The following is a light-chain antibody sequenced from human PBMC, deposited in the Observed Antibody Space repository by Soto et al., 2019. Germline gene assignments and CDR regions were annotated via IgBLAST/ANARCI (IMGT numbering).Light chain of an antibody. CDR2: DVS. CDR3: SSYTSSGTLEVV. Sequence: QSALTQPASVSGSPGQSITISCTGTSSDVGGYNYVSWYQQHPGKAPKLMIYDVSNRPSGVSNRFSGSKSGNTASLTISGLQAEDEADYYCSSYTSSGTLEVVFGGGTQLTVL. V-gene: IGLV2-14*01. J-gene: IGLJ2*01. CDR1: SSDVGGYNY.